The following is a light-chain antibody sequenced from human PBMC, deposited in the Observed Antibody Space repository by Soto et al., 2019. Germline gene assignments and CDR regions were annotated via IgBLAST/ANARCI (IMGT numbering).Light chain of an antibody. V-gene: IGKV3-11*01. CDR1: QSVSTA. Sequence: EIVLTQSPATLSLSPGERATLSCRASQSVSTALAWYQQKPGQAPRLLIYDASIRATDIPARFSGSGSGTDFTLTISSLQPEDFAVYYCQQRSDWLTFGGGTKVEIK. J-gene: IGKJ4*01. CDR2: DAS. CDR3: QQRSDWLT.